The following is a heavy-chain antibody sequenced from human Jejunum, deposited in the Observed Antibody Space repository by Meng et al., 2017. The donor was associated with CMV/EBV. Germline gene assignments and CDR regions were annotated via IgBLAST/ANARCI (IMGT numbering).Heavy chain of an antibody. CDR3: ARDAPPNNYGWFDP. V-gene: IGHV4-4*07. CDR1: GGSISSYY. Sequence: QVQLQESGPGLVMPSETLSLTCTVAGGSISSYYWSWIRQPAGKGLEWIGRIYPNGNTNYNPSLKSRVTMSIDTSKNQFSLKLTSVTAADTAVYYCARDAPPNNYGWFDPWGQGTLVTVSS. J-gene: IGHJ5*02. CDR2: IYPNGNT. D-gene: IGHD5-18*01.